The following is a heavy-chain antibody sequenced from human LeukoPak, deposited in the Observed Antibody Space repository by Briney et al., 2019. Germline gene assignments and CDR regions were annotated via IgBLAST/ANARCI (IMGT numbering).Heavy chain of an antibody. CDR1: GGSGSSGDYC. D-gene: IGHD3-22*01. CDR2: IYNSGST. CDR3: ATVRGMDDSTDYYHYYFDY. Sequence: SETLSLTCTVSGGSGSSGDYCWSWIRQPPGKGLEWIGYIYNSGSTYYNPSLKSRVTISVDTSKNQFSLRLSSVTAADTAVYYCATVRGMDDSTDYYHYYFDYWGQGALVTVSS. V-gene: IGHV4-30-4*01. J-gene: IGHJ4*02.